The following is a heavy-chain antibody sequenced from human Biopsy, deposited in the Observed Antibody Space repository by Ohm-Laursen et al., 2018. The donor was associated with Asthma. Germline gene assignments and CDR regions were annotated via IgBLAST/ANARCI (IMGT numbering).Heavy chain of an antibody. Sequence: SVNLSCKSLGGTFNTYVIGWVRQAPGQGLEWLGGINSVFGTPTYPQKFQDRVTITADDSTSTVYMELSSLRSEDTAVYYCARKAGSCISRTCYSLDFWGQGTLVTVSS. CDR1: GGTFNTYV. CDR3: ARKAGSCISRTCYSLDF. J-gene: IGHJ4*02. D-gene: IGHD2-2*01. CDR2: INSVFGTP. V-gene: IGHV1-69*13.